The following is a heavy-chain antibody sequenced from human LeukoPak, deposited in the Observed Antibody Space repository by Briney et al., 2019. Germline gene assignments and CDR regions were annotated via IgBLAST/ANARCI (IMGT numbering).Heavy chain of an antibody. CDR3: AKDGRRTSGWYFFDC. Sequence: PGGSLRLSCAASGFTFSDYNVNWVRQAPGKGLEWVSYISSSSSIILYADSVRRRFTISRNNSKNTLYLQMNSLRAEDTAVYFCAKDGRRTSGWYFFDCWGQGSLVGVCS. J-gene: IGHJ4*02. V-gene: IGHV3-48*01. CDR1: GFTFSDYN. D-gene: IGHD6-19*01. CDR2: ISSSSSII.